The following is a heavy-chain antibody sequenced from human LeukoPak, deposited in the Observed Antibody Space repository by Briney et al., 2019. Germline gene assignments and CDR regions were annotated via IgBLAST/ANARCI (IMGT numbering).Heavy chain of an antibody. CDR3: ARLDLGYSYGFDY. Sequence: SETLSLTCTVSGYSISSGYYWGWIRQPPGKGLEWIGSIYHSGSTYYNPSLKSRVTISVDTSKNQFSLKLSSVTAADTAVYYCARLDLGYSYGFDYWGQGTLVTVSS. CDR2: IYHSGST. D-gene: IGHD5-18*01. CDR1: GYSISSGYY. V-gene: IGHV4-38-2*02. J-gene: IGHJ4*02.